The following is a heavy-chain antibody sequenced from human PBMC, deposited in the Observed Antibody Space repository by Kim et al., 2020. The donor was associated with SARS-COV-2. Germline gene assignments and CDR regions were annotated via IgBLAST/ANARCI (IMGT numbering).Heavy chain of an antibody. J-gene: IGHJ4*02. Sequence: GGSLRLSCAGSGFTFNNYAMSWFRQAPGRGLEWVSGISGGPGLNIDYADSVRDRFTISRDNSKNMLYLQMNRLTADDTAVYYCANKKTGVGIWGQGTLVTVAA. CDR2: ISGGPGLNI. CDR1: GFTFNNYA. V-gene: IGHV3-23*01. CDR3: ANKKTGVGI. D-gene: IGHD1-1*01.